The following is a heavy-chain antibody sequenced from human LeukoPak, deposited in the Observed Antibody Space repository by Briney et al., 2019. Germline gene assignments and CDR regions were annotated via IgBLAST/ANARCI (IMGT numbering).Heavy chain of an antibody. D-gene: IGHD3-22*01. CDR2: ISAYNGNT. CDR1: GYTFTTYG. J-gene: IGHJ6*03. Sequence: GASVKVSCKASGYTFTTYGISWVRQAPGQGLEWMGWISAYNGNTNYAQKFQGRVTMTTDTSTSTAYMELRSLRSDDTAVYYCARYSSGYYYYYYYMDVWGKGTTVTVSS. V-gene: IGHV1-18*01. CDR3: ARYSSGYYYYYYYMDV.